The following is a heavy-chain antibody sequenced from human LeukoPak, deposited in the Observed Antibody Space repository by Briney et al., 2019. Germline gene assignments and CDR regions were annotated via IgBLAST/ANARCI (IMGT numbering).Heavy chain of an antibody. Sequence: GASVKVSCKASGYTFTGYYMHWVRQAPGQGLEWMGWINPNSGGTNYAQKFQGRVTMTRDTSISTAYMELSRLRSDDTAVYYCARTNDILTGYFDYWGQGTLVTVSS. V-gene: IGHV1-2*02. CDR1: GYTFTGYY. D-gene: IGHD3-9*01. CDR3: ARTNDILTGYFDY. CDR2: INPNSGGT. J-gene: IGHJ4*02.